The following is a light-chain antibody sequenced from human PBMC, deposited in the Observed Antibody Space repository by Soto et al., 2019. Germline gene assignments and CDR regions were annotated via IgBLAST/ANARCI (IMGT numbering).Light chain of an antibody. V-gene: IGKV1-39*01. CDR3: HQTYSTPQT. CDR2: SAS. J-gene: IGKJ1*01. CDR1: QTVTDY. Sequence: DLQMTQSPSSLSASVGKRVTITCRAGQTVTDYLNWYQHKPGKAPKLLIYSASTLQSGVPSRFSGSGSGTDFTLTITSLQPEDFGTYYCHQTYSTPQTFGQGTKVDIK.